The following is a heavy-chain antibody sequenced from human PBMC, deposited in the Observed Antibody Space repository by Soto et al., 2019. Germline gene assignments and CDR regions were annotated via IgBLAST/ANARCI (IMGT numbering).Heavy chain of an antibody. D-gene: IGHD6-13*01. J-gene: IGHJ4*02. Sequence: QVQLQESGPGLVKPSETLSLTCTVSGGSVSSGSYYWSWIRQPPGKGLEWIGYIYYSGSTNYNPSLKSLVTISVDTSKNQFSLKLSSVTAADTAVYYCASTTGSSWSDYFDYWGQGTLVTVSS. CDR1: GGSVSSGSYY. CDR2: IYYSGST. CDR3: ASTTGSSWSDYFDY. V-gene: IGHV4-61*01.